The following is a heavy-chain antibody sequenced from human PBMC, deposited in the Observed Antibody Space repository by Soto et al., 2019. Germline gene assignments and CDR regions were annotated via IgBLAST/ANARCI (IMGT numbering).Heavy chain of an antibody. CDR2: VSENGGSRGGT. J-gene: IGHJ3*02. CDR1: GFTFSSSA. D-gene: IGHD2-21*01. Sequence: EVQLLESGGGLVQPGGSLRLSCTASGFTFSSSAMNWVRQAPGQGLEWVASVSENGGSRGGTYYADSVKGRFTISRDNSKNTLYLPMDSLRGADTAVYYCASAKAVVIAALGIWGQGTMVTVSS. V-gene: IGHV3-23*01. CDR3: ASAKAVVIAALGI.